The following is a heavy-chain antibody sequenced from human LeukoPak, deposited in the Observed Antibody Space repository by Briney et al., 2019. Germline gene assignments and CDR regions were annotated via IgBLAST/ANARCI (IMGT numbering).Heavy chain of an antibody. CDR3: ARRVSAKSLDY. D-gene: IGHD5-18*01. Sequence: PGGSLRLSCAASGFTFSSYWMHWVRQSPGKGPVWVSRINRDGSSANYADSVKGRFTISRDNAKNTLYLQMNSLRAEDTAVCYCARRVSAKSLDYWGQGTLVTVSS. V-gene: IGHV3-74*01. CDR2: INRDGSSA. CDR1: GFTFSSYW. J-gene: IGHJ4*02.